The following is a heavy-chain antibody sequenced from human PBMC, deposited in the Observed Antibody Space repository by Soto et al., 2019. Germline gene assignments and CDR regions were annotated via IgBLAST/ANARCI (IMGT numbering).Heavy chain of an antibody. CDR2: VKQDGSEK. J-gene: IGHJ4*02. D-gene: IGHD2-2*01. CDR3: ARQLHY. Sequence: GGSLRLSCAASGFTFSTYWMSWVRQAPGKGLEWVANVKQDGSEKYYVDSVKGRFTISRDNAEKSLYLQMNSLRVEDTAVYYCARQLHYWGQGTLVTVSS. V-gene: IGHV3-7*03. CDR1: GFTFSTYW.